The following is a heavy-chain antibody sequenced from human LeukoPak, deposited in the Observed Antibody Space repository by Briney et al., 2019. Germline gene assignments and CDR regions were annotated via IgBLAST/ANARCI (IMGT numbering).Heavy chain of an antibody. CDR3: ARLYSRVGPLDY. V-gene: IGHV3-53*01. J-gene: IGHJ4*02. Sequence: GGSLRLSCAASGFTVSSNYMSWVRQAPGKGLEWVSLIYSGGSTYYADSVKGRFTISRDNAKNSLYLQMNSLRAEDTAVYYCARLYSRVGPLDYWGQGTLVTVSS. D-gene: IGHD5-18*01. CDR1: GFTVSSNY. CDR2: IYSGGST.